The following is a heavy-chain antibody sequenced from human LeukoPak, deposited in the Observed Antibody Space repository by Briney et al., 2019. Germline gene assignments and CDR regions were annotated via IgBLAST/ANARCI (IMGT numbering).Heavy chain of an antibody. J-gene: IGHJ4*02. D-gene: IGHD2-15*01. V-gene: IGHV3-48*03. Sequence: GGSLRLSCAASGFPFSSYEMNWVRQAPGKGLEWVSYISSSGSTIYYADSVKGRFTISRDNAKNSLYLQMNSLRAEDTAVYYCARERDDCSGGSCYPAVFDYWGQGTLVTVSS. CDR3: ARERDDCSGGSCYPAVFDY. CDR1: GFPFSSYE. CDR2: ISSSGSTI.